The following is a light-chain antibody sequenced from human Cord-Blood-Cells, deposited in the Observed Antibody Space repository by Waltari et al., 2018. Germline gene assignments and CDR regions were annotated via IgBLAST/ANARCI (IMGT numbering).Light chain of an antibody. Sequence: QSALPQPASVAGSPGQSITISCTGTSSDGGGYNYVSWYQQHPGKAPKLMIYDVSNRPAGVSNRFSGSKSGNTASLTISGLQAEDEADYYCSSYTSSSTVVFGGGTKLTVL. J-gene: IGLJ2*01. CDR2: DVS. V-gene: IGLV2-14*01. CDR1: SSDGGGYNY. CDR3: SSYTSSSTVV.